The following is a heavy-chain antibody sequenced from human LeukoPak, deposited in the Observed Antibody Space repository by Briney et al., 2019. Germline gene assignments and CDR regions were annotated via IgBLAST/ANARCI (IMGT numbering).Heavy chain of an antibody. CDR1: GYSISSGYY. Sequence: SETLSLTCTVSGYSISSGYYWGWIRQPPGKGLEWIGSIYHSGSTYYNPSLKSRVTISVDASKNQFSLKLSSVTAADTAVYYCARAVEKYGSGYYYMDVWGKGTTVTVSS. J-gene: IGHJ6*03. V-gene: IGHV4-38-2*02. CDR2: IYHSGST. CDR3: ARAVEKYGSGYYYMDV. D-gene: IGHD3-10*01.